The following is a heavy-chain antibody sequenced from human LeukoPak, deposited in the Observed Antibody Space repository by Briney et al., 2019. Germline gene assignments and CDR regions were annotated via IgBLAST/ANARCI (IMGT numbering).Heavy chain of an antibody. CDR3: ATSEEISYAFDI. CDR2: ISGSGGST. Sequence: GGSLRLSCAASGLTFSSYAMSWVRQAQGKGLEWVSAISGSGGSTYYADSVKGRFTISRDNSKNTLYLQMNSLRAEDTAVYYCATSEEISYAFDIWGQGTMVTVSS. CDR1: GLTFSSYA. J-gene: IGHJ3*02. D-gene: IGHD5-24*01. V-gene: IGHV3-23*01.